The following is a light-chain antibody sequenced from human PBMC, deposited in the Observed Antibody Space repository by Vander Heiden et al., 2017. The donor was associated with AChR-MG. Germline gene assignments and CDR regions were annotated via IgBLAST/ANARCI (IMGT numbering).Light chain of an antibody. J-gene: IGLJ1*01. CDR3: SSYTNTNTL. CDR2: DVN. CDR1: SSDFGAYNY. Sequence: QSAPTQPASVSASPGQSSTISCTGTSSDFGAYNYVSWYQQHPGKAPKLIIYDVNTRPSGVSDRFSGSKSGNTASLTISGLQAEDEAYYYYSSYTNTNTLFGTGTKVTVL. V-gene: IGLV2-14*01.